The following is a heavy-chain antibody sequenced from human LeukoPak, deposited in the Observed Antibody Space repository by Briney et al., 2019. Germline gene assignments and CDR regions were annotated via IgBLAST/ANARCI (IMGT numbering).Heavy chain of an antibody. D-gene: IGHD5-12*01. CDR2: INPNSGGT. V-gene: IGHV1-2*02. J-gene: IGHJ6*02. CDR3: ARDLGLLRYYYGTDV. CDR1: GYTFTGYY. Sequence: ASVKVSCKASGYTFTGYYMHWVRQAPGQGLEWMGWINPNSGGTNYAQKFQGRVTMTRDTSISTAYMELSRLRSDDTAVYYCARDLGLLRYYYGTDVWGQGTTVTVSS.